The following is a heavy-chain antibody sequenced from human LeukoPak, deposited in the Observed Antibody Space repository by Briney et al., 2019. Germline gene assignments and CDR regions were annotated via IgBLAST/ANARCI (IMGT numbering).Heavy chain of an antibody. D-gene: IGHD2-15*01. CDR1: GFTFSSYA. V-gene: IGHV3-30*04. CDR3: ARDHPNCSGGSCYGPIDY. Sequence: PGGSLRLSCAASGFTFSSYAMHWVRQAPGKGLEWVAVISYDGSNKYYADSVKGRFTISRDNSKNTLYLQMNSLRAEDTAVYYCARDHPNCSGGSCYGPIDYWRQGTLVTVSS. J-gene: IGHJ4*02. CDR2: ISYDGSNK.